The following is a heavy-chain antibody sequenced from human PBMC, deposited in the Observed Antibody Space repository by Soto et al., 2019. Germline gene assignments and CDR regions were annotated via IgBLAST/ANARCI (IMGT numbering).Heavy chain of an antibody. D-gene: IGHD6-19*01. J-gene: IGHJ4*01. CDR3: ARDGVAAGNINFDY. V-gene: IGHV1-3*01. Sequence: ASVKVSCKASGYMFTKSAMHWVRQAPGQRLEWMGWISGDSGNTKYSPKLQDRVTITRDTSASTAYMELSSLRSEDTALYYCARDGVAAGNINFDYWGQGALVTVSS. CDR1: GYMFTKSA. CDR2: ISGDSGNT.